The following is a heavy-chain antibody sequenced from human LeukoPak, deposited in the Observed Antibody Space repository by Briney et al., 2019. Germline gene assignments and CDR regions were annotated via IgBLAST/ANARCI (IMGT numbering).Heavy chain of an antibody. CDR3: AKDRSGYGDYEFGY. Sequence: PGASLRLSCAASGFTFSSYTMSWVRQAPGKGLEWVSAISGSGGSTYYADSVKGRFTISRDNSKNTLYLQMNSLRAEDTAVYYCAKDRSGYGDYEFGYWGQGTLVTVSS. CDR2: ISGSGGST. V-gene: IGHV3-23*01. CDR1: GFTFSSYT. J-gene: IGHJ4*02. D-gene: IGHD4-17*01.